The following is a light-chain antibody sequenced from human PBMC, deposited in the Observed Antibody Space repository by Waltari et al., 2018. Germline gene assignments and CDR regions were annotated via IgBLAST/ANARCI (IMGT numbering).Light chain of an antibody. Sequence: QSVLTQPPSVSEAPRQRVTISCSGSSSNIGNNAVNWYQQLPGKAPKLLIYSDDLLPSGVSDGFSGSNSGTSASLAISGLQSEDEADYYCAAWDDSLNGWVFGGGTKLTVL. CDR1: SSNIGNNA. CDR2: SDD. CDR3: AAWDDSLNGWV. J-gene: IGLJ3*02. V-gene: IGLV1-36*01.